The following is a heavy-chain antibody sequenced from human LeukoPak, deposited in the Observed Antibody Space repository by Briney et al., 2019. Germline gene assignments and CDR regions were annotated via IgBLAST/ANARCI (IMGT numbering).Heavy chain of an antibody. J-gene: IGHJ3*02. V-gene: IGHV1-8*01. CDR2: MDGNSGKT. CDR1: GYTFTSYD. CDR3: ARLYYYASSGYDALDI. Sequence: ASVKVSCKTSGYTFTSYDIKWLQQATGQGLEWMGCMDGNSGKTAYAQKFLGRVTITRNTSISTAYMVLRSLRSEDTAVYYCARLYYYASSGYDALDIWGPGTMVTVSS. D-gene: IGHD3-22*01.